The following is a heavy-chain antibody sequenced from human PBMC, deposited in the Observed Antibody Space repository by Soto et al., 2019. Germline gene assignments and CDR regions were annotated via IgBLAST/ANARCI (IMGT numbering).Heavy chain of an antibody. CDR3: ARERHYATGMDI. CDR2: ITANGGGT. V-gene: IGHV3-64*07. J-gene: IGHJ6*02. Sequence: EVQLMESGGGLVQPGGSLRLSCAGSGFTFSTSAMHWVRQAPGKGLEYVSGITANGGGTLYGDSVRGRFTISRDNFNSTLFLQMGSLRPEDMGVYYCARERHYATGMDIWGRGTTVIVS. D-gene: IGHD3-16*01. CDR1: GFTFSTSA.